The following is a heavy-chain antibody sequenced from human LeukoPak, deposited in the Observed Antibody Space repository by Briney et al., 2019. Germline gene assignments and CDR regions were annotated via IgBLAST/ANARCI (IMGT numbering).Heavy chain of an antibody. CDR3: ARDKEEQWLPSDY. CDR1: GFTLNNYA. CDR2: ISFDGSNK. Sequence: PGRSLRLSCAASGFTLNNYAMHWVRQAPGKGLEWVAFISFDGSNKYYAESVKGRFTISRDNSKNTLYLQMNSLRAEDTAVYYCARDKEEQWLPSDYWGQGTLVTVSS. D-gene: IGHD6-19*01. V-gene: IGHV3-30-3*01. J-gene: IGHJ4*02.